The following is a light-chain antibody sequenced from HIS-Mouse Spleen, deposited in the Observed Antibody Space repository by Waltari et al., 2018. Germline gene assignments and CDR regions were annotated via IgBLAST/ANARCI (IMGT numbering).Light chain of an antibody. J-gene: IGLJ2*01. CDR2: EES. V-gene: IGLV3-10*01. CDR1: ALPQKY. Sequence: SYELTQPPSVSVSPGQTARSTCSGDALPQKYANWYQQKSGQAPVLVIFEESKRPSGIPERFSGSSSGTMATLTISGAQVEDEADYYCYSTDSSGNHRVFGGGTKLTVL. CDR3: YSTDSSGNHRV.